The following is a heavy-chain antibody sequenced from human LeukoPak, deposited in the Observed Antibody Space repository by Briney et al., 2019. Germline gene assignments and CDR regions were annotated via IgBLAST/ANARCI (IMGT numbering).Heavy chain of an antibody. CDR1: GFTFSRYW. CDR2: LIQDGGEK. D-gene: IGHD6-19*01. Sequence: PGGSLRLSCVASGFTFSRYWMTWVRQAPGKGLEWVATLIQDGGEKHYVDSVKGRFTISRDNAKNSVYLQMNSLRAEDTAVYYCASWGSVAGQRALDYWGQGTLVTASS. V-gene: IGHV3-7*03. J-gene: IGHJ4*02. CDR3: ASWGSVAGQRALDY.